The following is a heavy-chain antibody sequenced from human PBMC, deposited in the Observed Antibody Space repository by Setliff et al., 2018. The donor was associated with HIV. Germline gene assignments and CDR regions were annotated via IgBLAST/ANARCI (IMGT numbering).Heavy chain of an antibody. V-gene: IGHV4-39*01. CDR2: IYYSGST. Sequence: PSETLSLTCSVSGDSISSSSYYWGWIRQPPGKGLEWIGSIYYSGSTYYNPSLNSRVTISVDASKNQFSLKLSSVTAADTAVYYCARRPAGAVAGGYGMDVWGQGTTVT. CDR1: GDSISSSSYY. CDR3: ARRPAGAVAGGYGMDV. D-gene: IGHD6-19*01. J-gene: IGHJ6*02.